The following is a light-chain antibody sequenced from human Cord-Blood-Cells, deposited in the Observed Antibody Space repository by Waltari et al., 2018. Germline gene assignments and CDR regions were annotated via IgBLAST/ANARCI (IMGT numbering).Light chain of an antibody. J-gene: IGLJ2*01. CDR1: RRPVRGYTY. CDR3: SSYTSSSTLV. Sequence: QSGLPQPASVSGPPRQSLSISCPRTRRPVRGYTYVPWYQQPPGKAPNLRIHDVSNRPSGVSNRFSGSKSGNTASLTISGLQAEDEADYYCSSYTSSSTLVFGGGTKLTVL. CDR2: DVS. V-gene: IGLV2-14*01.